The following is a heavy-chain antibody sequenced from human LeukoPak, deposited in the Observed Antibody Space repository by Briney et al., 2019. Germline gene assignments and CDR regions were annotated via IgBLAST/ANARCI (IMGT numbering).Heavy chain of an antibody. CDR1: GGSISRSSDY. CDR2: IYYDGST. D-gene: IGHD4-23*01. Sequence: SETLSLTCSVSGGSISRSSDYWGWIRQSPGEGLEWIGTIYYDGSTYYNPSLKSRVTISVDTSKNQLSLKLNSVTAADTALYYCARVHHNDYGGTFDYWGQGILITVSS. CDR3: ARVHHNDYGGTFDY. V-gene: IGHV4-39*07. J-gene: IGHJ4*02.